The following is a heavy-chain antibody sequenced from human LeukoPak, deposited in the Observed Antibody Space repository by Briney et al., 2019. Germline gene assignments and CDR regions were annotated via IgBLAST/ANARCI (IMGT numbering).Heavy chain of an antibody. CDR1: GFIFSNAY. V-gene: IGHV3-15*01. Sequence: PGGSLRLSCAASGFIFSNAYMSWVRQAPGKGLEWVGRIKSKSDGGTTDYAAPVKGRFTISRDDSKNILYLQMNSLKTEDTAVYYCSNYYYGVDVWGQGTTVTVSS. CDR2: IKSKSDGGTT. CDR3: SNYYYGVDV. J-gene: IGHJ6*02.